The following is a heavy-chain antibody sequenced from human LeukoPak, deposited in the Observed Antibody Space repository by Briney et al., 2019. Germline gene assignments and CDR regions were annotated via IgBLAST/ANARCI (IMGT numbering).Heavy chain of an antibody. D-gene: IGHD3-16*01. CDR2: ICHSGST. J-gene: IGHJ4*02. Sequence: SETLSLTCTVSGYSISSGYYWGWIRQPPGKGLEWIGSICHSGSTYYNPSLKSRVTISVDTSKNHFSLKLSSVTAADTAVYYCARDLGLLQYYFDFWGQGTLVTVSS. CDR3: ARDLGLLQYYFDF. CDR1: GYSISSGYY. V-gene: IGHV4-38-2*02.